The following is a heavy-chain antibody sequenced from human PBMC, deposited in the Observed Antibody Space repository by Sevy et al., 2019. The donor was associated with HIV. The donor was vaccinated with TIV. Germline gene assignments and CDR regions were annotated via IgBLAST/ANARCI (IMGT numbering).Heavy chain of an antibody. Sequence: GGSLRLSCAASGFTFSTYAMSWVRQAPGKGLEWVSGISASGGTTYYADSVKGRFTISRDNFKNTLYLQMNSLRAEDMALYYCANLVEKRIPGSTPLNWYDPWGQGTLVTVSS. CDR3: ANLVEKRIPGSTPLNWYDP. D-gene: IGHD2-2*02. J-gene: IGHJ5*02. CDR2: ISASGGTT. CDR1: GFTFSTYA. V-gene: IGHV3-23*01.